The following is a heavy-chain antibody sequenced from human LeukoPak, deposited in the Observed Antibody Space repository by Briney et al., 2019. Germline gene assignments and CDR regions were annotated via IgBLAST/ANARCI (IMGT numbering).Heavy chain of an antibody. J-gene: IGHJ4*02. CDR2: ISSSSSYI. Sequence: GGSLRLSCAASGFTFSSYSMNWVRQAPGKGLEWVSSISSSSSYIYYADSVKGRFTISRDNAKNSLYLQMNSLRAEDTAVYYCARDTRPCCSSTSCYFFDYWGQGTLVTVSS. CDR1: GFTFSSYS. V-gene: IGHV3-21*01. D-gene: IGHD2-2*01. CDR3: ARDTRPCCSSTSCYFFDY.